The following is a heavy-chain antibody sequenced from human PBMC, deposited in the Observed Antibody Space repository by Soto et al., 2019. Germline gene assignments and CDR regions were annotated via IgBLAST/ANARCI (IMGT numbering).Heavy chain of an antibody. J-gene: IGHJ4*02. Sequence: QVQLVESGGGVVQPGRSLRLSCVASGVSFSTYGMHWVRQAPGKGLEWVASIWHDGIYKFHADAVKGRFAISRDNSMNELYLQMNSLTVEDTAMYYCATEGWVGYGSSWGAFWGQGTLVTVSS. V-gene: IGHV3-33*01. CDR3: ATEGWVGYGSSWGAF. CDR1: GVSFSTYG. D-gene: IGHD6-13*01. CDR2: IWHDGIYK.